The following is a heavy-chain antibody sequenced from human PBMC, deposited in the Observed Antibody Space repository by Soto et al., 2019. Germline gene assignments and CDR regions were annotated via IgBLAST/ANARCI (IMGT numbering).Heavy chain of an antibody. Sequence: EVQLLESGGGLVQPGGSLRLSCAAAGFTFSNYALTWVRQSPGKGLEWVSTFSGSGGSTYYADSVWGRFTISRDNSKNTLFLQMNSLRVEDTAIYYCARDWTGDTCPCLDVWGQGTTVSVSS. J-gene: IGHJ6*02. CDR3: ARDWTGDTCPCLDV. CDR2: FSGSGGST. D-gene: IGHD3-3*01. V-gene: IGHV3-23*01. CDR1: GFTFSNYA.